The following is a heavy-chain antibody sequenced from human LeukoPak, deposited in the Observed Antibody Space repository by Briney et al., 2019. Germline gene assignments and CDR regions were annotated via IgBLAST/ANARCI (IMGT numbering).Heavy chain of an antibody. V-gene: IGHV3-53*01. CDR2: IYSGGST. CDR1: GFTLSSNY. J-gene: IGHJ4*02. Sequence: GGSLRLSCAASGFTLSSNYMNWIRQAPGKGLEWVSVIYSGGSTYYADSVKGRFTISRDNSKNTLYLQMNSLRAEDTAVYYCARAYGGYYFDYWGQGTLVTVSS. D-gene: IGHD4/OR15-4a*01. CDR3: ARAYGGYYFDY.